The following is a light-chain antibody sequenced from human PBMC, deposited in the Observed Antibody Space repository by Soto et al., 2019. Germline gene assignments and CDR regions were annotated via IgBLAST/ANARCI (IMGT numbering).Light chain of an antibody. CDR3: QKYDSAPLT. CDR2: AAS. CDR1: QGISRA. V-gene: IGKV1-27*01. Sequence: DVHMTQSPSSLSASVGDRVTITCRASQGISRALAWYQQKPGKAPKLLIYAASTLQSGVPSRFSGSGSGTDFTLTISSLQPEDVAIYSCQKYDSAPLTFGGGTKVEIK. J-gene: IGKJ4*01.